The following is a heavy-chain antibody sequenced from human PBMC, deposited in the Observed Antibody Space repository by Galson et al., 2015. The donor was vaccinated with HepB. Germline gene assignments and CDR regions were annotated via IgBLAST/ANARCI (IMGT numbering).Heavy chain of an antibody. D-gene: IGHD3-3*01. CDR3: AKGISTLRFLEWSNYYYYGMDV. V-gene: IGHV3-30*18. CDR2: ISYDGSNK. J-gene: IGHJ6*02. CDR1: GFTFSSYG. Sequence: SLRLSCAASGFTFSSYGMHWVRQAPGKGLEWVAVISYDGSNKYYADSVKGRFTISRDNSKNTLYLQMNSLRAEDTAVYYCAKGISTLRFLEWSNYYYYGMDVWGQGTTVTVSS.